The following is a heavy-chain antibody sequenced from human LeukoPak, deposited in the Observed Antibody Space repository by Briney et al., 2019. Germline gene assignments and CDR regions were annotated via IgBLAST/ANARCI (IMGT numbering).Heavy chain of an antibody. CDR3: ARGARDTAMVRGNYFDY. Sequence: GGSLRLSCAASGFTFSSYWMSWVRQAPGKGLEWVANIKQDGSEKYYVGSVKGRFTISRDNAKNSLYLQMNSLRAEDRAVYYCARGARDTAMVRGNYFDYWGQGTLVTVSS. CDR1: GFTFSSYW. D-gene: IGHD5-18*01. CDR2: IKQDGSEK. J-gene: IGHJ4*02. V-gene: IGHV3-7*03.